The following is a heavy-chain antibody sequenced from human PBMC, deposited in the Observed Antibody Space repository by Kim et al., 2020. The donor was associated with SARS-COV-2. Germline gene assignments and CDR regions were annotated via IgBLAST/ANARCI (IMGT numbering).Heavy chain of an antibody. V-gene: IGHV4-61*01. CDR2: IYYSGST. Sequence: SETLSLTCTVSGGSVSSGSYYWSWIRQPPGKGLEWIGYIYYSGSTNYNPSLKSRVTISVDTSKNQFSLKLSSVTAADTAVYYCAREPLSRTILGGFDPWGQGTLVTVSS. J-gene: IGHJ5*02. CDR1: GGSVSSGSYY. CDR3: AREPLSRTILGGFDP. D-gene: IGHD3-3*01.